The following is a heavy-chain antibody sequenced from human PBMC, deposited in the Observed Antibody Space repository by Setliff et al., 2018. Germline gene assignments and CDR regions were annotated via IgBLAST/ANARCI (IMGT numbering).Heavy chain of an antibody. Sequence: GESLKISCSASGFTFSSYAMTWVRQAPGKGLEWVSSISGSGRTTYYAASVKGRLTISRDNSRNTLFLQMNSLRADDTAAYFCVNARMVTTWGRAYWGQGTLVTVSS. CDR2: ISGSGRTT. D-gene: IGHD4-17*01. CDR3: VNARMVTTWGRAY. J-gene: IGHJ4*02. V-gene: IGHV3-23*01. CDR1: GFTFSSYA.